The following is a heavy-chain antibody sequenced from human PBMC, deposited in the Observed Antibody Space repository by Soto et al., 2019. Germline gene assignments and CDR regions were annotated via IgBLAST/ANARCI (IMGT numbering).Heavy chain of an antibody. CDR2: VYDLDGT. CDR1: GLTVSGKKY. CDR3: ARDQRGVVPAAKGYGMDV. J-gene: IGHJ6*02. D-gene: IGHD2-2*01. Sequence: VGSLRLSCVASGLTVSGKKYMAWVRQAPGKGPEWVSGVYDLDGTYYADSVRGRFTTSIDSSRTTVYLQMRDLRPEDTALYFCARDQRGVVPAAKGYGMDVWGQGTTVTVSS. V-gene: IGHV3-53*01.